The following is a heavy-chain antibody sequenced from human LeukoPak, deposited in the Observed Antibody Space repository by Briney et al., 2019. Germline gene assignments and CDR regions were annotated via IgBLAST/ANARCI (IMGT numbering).Heavy chain of an antibody. CDR2: IYYSGST. CDR1: GGSISSGDYY. Sequence: PSETLSLTCTVSGGSISSGDYYWSWIRQPPGKGLEWIGYIYYSGSTYYNPSLKSRVTISVDTSKNQFSLKLSSVTAADTAVYYCARDPSGSSGYYKCGMDVWGQGTTVTVSS. V-gene: IGHV4-30-4*01. J-gene: IGHJ6*02. D-gene: IGHD3-22*01. CDR3: ARDPSGSSGYYKCGMDV.